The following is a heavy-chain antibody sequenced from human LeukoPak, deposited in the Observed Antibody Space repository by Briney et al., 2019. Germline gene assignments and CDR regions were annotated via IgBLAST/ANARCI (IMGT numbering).Heavy chain of an antibody. CDR1: GFTGLTND. CDR3: ARGVEPLAANTLAY. CDR2: LYSDGNT. J-gene: IGHJ4*02. D-gene: IGHD1-14*01. Sequence: PGGSPRLSCAASGFTGLTNDMTWVRQAPGEGLEWVSVLYSDGNTKYADSVQGRFTISRDNSKNTLYLEMNSLSPDDTAVYYCARGVEPLAANTLAYWGQGTLVTVSS. V-gene: IGHV3-53*01.